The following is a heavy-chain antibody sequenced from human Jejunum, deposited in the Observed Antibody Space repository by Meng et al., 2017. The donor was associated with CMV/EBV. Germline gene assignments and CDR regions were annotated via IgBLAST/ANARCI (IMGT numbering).Heavy chain of an antibody. V-gene: IGHV3-23*01. J-gene: IGHJ4*02. CDR2: ISGNSGST. D-gene: IGHD3-3*01. CDR3: ASRPGAIFGVVIIPNFDY. Sequence: DMTWARQAPGKGLEWVSGISGNSGSTYYADSVKGRFSISRDNSKNTVYLQMNSLRAEDTAVYYCASRPGAIFGVVIIPNFDYWGQGTLVTVSS. CDR1: D.